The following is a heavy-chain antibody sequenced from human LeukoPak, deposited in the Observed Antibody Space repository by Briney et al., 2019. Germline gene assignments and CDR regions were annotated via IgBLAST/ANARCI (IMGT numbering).Heavy chain of an antibody. Sequence: ASVKVSYKASGYTFTSYYMHWVRQAPGQGLEWMGIINPSGGSTSYAQKFQGRVTMTRDMSTSTVYMELSSLRSEDTAVYYCAREGDIVLMVYASNWFDPWGQGTLVTVSS. D-gene: IGHD2-8*01. CDR3: AREGDIVLMVYASNWFDP. J-gene: IGHJ5*02. V-gene: IGHV1-46*01. CDR2: INPSGGST. CDR1: GYTFTSYY.